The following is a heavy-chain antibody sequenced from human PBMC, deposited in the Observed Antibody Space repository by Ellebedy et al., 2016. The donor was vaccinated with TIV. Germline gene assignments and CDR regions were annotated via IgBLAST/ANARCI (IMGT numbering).Heavy chain of an antibody. J-gene: IGHJ6*02. V-gene: IGHV3-30*18. CDR3: AKDGRDIVLMVYAGAYYYYGMDV. Sequence: GGSLRLSRAASGFNFSSYGMHWVRQAPGKGLEWVAVISYDGSNEYYADSVKGRFTLSRDNSKNTLYLQMNSLRAEDTAVYYCAKDGRDIVLMVYAGAYYYYGMDVWGQGTTVTVSS. D-gene: IGHD2-8*01. CDR1: GFNFSSYG. CDR2: ISYDGSNE.